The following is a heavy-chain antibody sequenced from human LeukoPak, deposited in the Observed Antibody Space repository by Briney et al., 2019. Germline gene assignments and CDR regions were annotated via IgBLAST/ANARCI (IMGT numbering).Heavy chain of an antibody. CDR2: ISDSGGST. CDR1: GFTFSNYD. V-gene: IGHV3-23*01. CDR3: AKDLSRAVAADWFDP. J-gene: IGHJ5*02. D-gene: IGHD6-19*01. Sequence: GGSLRLSCAASGFTFSNYDMSWVRQAPGRGLEWVSSISDSGGSTYYADSVKGRFTISRDNSKNTLYLQMTNLRAADTAVYYCAKDLSRAVAADWFDPWDQGSLVTVSS.